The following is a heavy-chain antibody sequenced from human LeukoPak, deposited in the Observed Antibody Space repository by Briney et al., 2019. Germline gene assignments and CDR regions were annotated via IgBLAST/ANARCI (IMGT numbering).Heavy chain of an antibody. D-gene: IGHD2-2*02. Sequence: SVKVSCKASGGTFSSYAISWVRQAPGQGLEWMGGIIPIFGTANYAQKFQGRVTITTDESTSTAYMELSSLRSEDTAVYYCARGPSPDIVVVPAAILWFDYWGQGTLVTVSS. CDR1: GGTFSSYA. J-gene: IGHJ4*02. CDR3: ARGPSPDIVVVPAAILWFDY. V-gene: IGHV1-69*05. CDR2: IIPIFGTA.